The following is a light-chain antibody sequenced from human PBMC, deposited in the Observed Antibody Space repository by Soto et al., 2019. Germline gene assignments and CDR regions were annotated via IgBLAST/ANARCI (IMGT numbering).Light chain of an antibody. CDR2: AAS. V-gene: IGKV1-39*01. J-gene: IGKJ4*01. CDR1: QSISSY. CDR3: QQSYSTPLT. Sequence: DIQMTQSPSSLSASVGDRVTITCRASQSISSYLNWYQQKPGKAPKLLIYAASSLQSGVPSRFSGSGSGTDFTLLISSLQPEDFATYYCQQSYSTPLTFGGGTKVEIK.